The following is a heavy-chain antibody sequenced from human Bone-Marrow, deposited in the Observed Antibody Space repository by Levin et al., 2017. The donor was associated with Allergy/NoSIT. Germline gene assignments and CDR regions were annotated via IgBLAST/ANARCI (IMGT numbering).Heavy chain of an antibody. Sequence: SQTLSLTCAVSGYSISSGYNWGWIRQPPGKGLEWIGNIYHTGTAYYNTSLKGRVTLLVDRSTNRFSLKLSSVTAADTAVYYCTGQKAAVGAFDLWGQGSLVTVSS. V-gene: IGHV4-38-2*01. J-gene: IGHJ4*02. D-gene: IGHD6-13*01. CDR1: GYSISSGYN. CDR2: IYHTGTA. CDR3: TGQKAAVGAFDL.